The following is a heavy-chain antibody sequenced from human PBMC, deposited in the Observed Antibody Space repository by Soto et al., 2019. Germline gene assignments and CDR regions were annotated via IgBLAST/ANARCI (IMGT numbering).Heavy chain of an antibody. CDR2: IYYSWST. V-gene: IGHV4-59*08. D-gene: IGHD6-13*01. J-gene: IGHJ4*02. CDR1: GDSMSGYY. CDR3: ARHGSEGSSWYFDY. Sequence: PSETLSLTCTVSGDSMSGYYWSWIRQPPGKGLEWIAYIYYSWSTKYNPSLRSRVTISVDTSKNQFSLKLSSVTATDTAVYYCARHGSEGSSWYFDYWGQGTLVTVSS.